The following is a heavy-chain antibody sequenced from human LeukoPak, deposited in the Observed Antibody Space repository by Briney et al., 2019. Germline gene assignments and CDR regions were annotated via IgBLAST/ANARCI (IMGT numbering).Heavy chain of an antibody. D-gene: IGHD3-10*01. V-gene: IGHV4-4*02. CDR3: ARDSGSGSYYGMDV. Sequence: PSGTLSLTCAVSGGSISSSNWWSWVRQPPGKGLEWIGEIYHSGSTNYNPSLKSRVTISVDKSKNQFSLELSSVTAADTAVYYCARDSGSGSYYGMDVWGKGTTVTVSS. CDR1: GGSISSSNW. J-gene: IGHJ6*04. CDR2: IYHSGST.